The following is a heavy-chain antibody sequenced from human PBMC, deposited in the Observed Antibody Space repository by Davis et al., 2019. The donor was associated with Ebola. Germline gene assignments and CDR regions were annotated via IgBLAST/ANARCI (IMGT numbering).Heavy chain of an antibody. CDR3: ARGGLASTSSDFYYYYYGMDV. V-gene: IGHV4-59*01. Sequence: SDTLSLTFTVPGVVISSYYWPCIRQTPGKGLEWIGYIYYSGSANYNPSLKSRVTMSVDTSKNHFSLKLSSVTAADTAVYYCARGGLASTSSDFYYYYYGMDVWGRGTTVTVSS. D-gene: IGHD6-6*01. J-gene: IGHJ6*02. CDR1: GVVISSYY. CDR2: IYYSGSA.